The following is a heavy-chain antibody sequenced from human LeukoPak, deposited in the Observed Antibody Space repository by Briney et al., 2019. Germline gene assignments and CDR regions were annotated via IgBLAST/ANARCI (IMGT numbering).Heavy chain of an antibody. J-gene: IGHJ5*02. Sequence: GGSLRLSCAASGFTFSSYSMNWVRQAPGKGLEWVGRIQSKTDGGAPDYAAPVKGRFTFSRDDSTNTLYLQMNSLKTEDTAVYYCTTDRGALTSWGQGTLVTVSS. CDR1: GFTFSSYS. V-gene: IGHV3-15*01. CDR2: IQSKTDGGAP. CDR3: TTDRGALTS. D-gene: IGHD3-10*01.